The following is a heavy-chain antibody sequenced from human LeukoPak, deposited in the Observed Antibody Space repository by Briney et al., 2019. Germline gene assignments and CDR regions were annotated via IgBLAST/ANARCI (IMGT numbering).Heavy chain of an antibody. Sequence: PSETLSLPCAVSGGSISSVGYSWSWIRRPPGKGVEWLVYIYHSGRTYYNPSLKSRVTISVDRSKNQFSLKLSSVTAADTAVYYCARMYYSASGHRGFFDYWGQGTLVTVSS. CDR1: GGSISSVGYS. CDR2: IYHSGRT. D-gene: IGHD3-10*01. J-gene: IGHJ4*02. CDR3: ARMYYSASGHRGFFDY. V-gene: IGHV4-30-2*01.